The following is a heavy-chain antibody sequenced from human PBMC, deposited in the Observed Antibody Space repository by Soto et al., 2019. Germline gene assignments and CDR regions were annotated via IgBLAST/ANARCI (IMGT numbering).Heavy chain of an antibody. Sequence: QVQLVQSGAEVKKPGASVKVSCKASGYTFSSYDITWVRQAPGQGLEWMGWMNPNSGNTDYAQKFQGRGTMTRNTAISTGYMELGRMRSEAADVYYCAREQGYWGIDVWGQGTTVTVSS. D-gene: IGHD2-8*02. V-gene: IGHV1-8*02. CDR3: AREQGYWGIDV. CDR1: GYTFSSYD. CDR2: MNPNSGNT. J-gene: IGHJ6*02.